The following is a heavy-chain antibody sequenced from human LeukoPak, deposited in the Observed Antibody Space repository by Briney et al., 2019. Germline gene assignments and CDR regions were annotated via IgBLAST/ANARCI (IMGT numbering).Heavy chain of an antibody. J-gene: IGHJ6*02. D-gene: IGHD6-6*01. CDR2: IYYSGST. Sequence: PSQTLSLTCTVSGGSISSGDYYWSWIRQPPGKGLEWIGYIYYSGSTYYNPSLKSRVTISVGTSKNQFSLKLSSVTAADTAVYYCARASIAASYYYYGMDVWGQGTTVTVSS. CDR1: GGSISSGDYY. V-gene: IGHV4-30-4*01. CDR3: ARASIAASYYYYGMDV.